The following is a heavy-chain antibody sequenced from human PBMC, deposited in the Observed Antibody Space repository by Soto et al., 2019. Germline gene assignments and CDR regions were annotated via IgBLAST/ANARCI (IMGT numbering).Heavy chain of an antibody. CDR3: ARDSRTVTKYYFDY. CDR1: GFTFSSYW. Sequence: EVQLLESGGGLVQPGGSLRLSCAASGFTFSSYWMSWVRQAPGKGLEWVANIKQDGSEKYYVDSVKGRFTISRDNDKNSLYLQMNSLRAEDTAVYYCARDSRTVTKYYFDYWGQGSLVTVSA. D-gene: IGHD4-17*01. J-gene: IGHJ4*02. V-gene: IGHV3-7*01. CDR2: IKQDGSEK.